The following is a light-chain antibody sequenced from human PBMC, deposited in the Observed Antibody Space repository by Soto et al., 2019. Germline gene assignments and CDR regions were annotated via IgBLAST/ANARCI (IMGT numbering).Light chain of an antibody. J-gene: IGKJ1*01. CDR2: LGS. Sequence: DIVMTQSPLSLVVTAGEPASISCRSSQSLLFNNEYNYLEWYLQKPGQSPQLLMYLGSNRAPGVPARFSGTGSGTDFTLQISSVEAEDVGFYYFMQGLQAPWTFGQGTKVEIK. V-gene: IGKV2-28*01. CDR1: QSLLFNNEYNY. CDR3: MQGLQAPWT.